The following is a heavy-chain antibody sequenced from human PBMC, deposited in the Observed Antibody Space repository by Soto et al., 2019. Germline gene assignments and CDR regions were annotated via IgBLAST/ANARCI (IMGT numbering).Heavy chain of an antibody. CDR3: ARTRAPDYYYFGMDV. Sequence: GGSLRLSCAASGFIFSSYGIHWVRQAPGKGLEWVAVISTDGTNKYYADSVKGRFTFSRDNSKNTLYLQMNSLRAEDTAVYYCARTRAPDYYYFGMDVWGQGTMVTVYS. CDR2: ISTDGTNK. J-gene: IGHJ6*02. D-gene: IGHD2-2*01. CDR1: GFIFSSYG. V-gene: IGHV3-30*03.